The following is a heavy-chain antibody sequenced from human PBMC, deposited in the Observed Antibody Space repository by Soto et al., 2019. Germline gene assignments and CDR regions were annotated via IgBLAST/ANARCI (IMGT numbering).Heavy chain of an antibody. CDR1: GYTFTGYY. Sequence: GASVKVSCKASGYTFTGYYMHWVRQAPGQGLEWMGWINPNSGGTNYAQKFQGWVTMTRDTSISTAYMELSRLRSDDTAVYYCARGVVVPAAMLPEDSYNWFDPWGQGTLVTVSS. V-gene: IGHV1-2*04. J-gene: IGHJ5*02. D-gene: IGHD2-2*01. CDR2: INPNSGGT. CDR3: ARGVVVPAAMLPEDSYNWFDP.